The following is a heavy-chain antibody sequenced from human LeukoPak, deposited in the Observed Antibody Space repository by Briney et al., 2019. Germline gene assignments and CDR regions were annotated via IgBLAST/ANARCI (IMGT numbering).Heavy chain of an antibody. J-gene: IGHJ6*02. Sequence: PSETLSLTCTVSGGSISSHFWTWIRQPPGKGLEWIGYIHYSGSTNYNPSLKSRVSISVDTSKNEFSLKLSSVTAADTAVYYCASTSRSGWYYYYGMDVWGQGTTVTVSS. V-gene: IGHV4-59*08. CDR1: GGSISSHF. CDR3: ASTSRSGWYYYYGMDV. D-gene: IGHD6-19*01. CDR2: IHYSGST.